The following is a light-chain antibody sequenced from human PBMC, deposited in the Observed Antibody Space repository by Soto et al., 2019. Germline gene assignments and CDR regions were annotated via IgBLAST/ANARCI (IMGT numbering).Light chain of an antibody. V-gene: IGLV2-14*03. Sequence: QSALTQPASVSGSPGQSITISCTGTSSDIDNYNYVSWYQHHPGKAPKLLIYDVTYRPSGVADRFSGSKSDNTASLTISGLQAGDEADYYCNSYTSGSTFRFGGGTKLTVL. CDR3: NSYTSGSTFR. CDR1: SSDIDNYNY. CDR2: DVT. J-gene: IGLJ3*02.